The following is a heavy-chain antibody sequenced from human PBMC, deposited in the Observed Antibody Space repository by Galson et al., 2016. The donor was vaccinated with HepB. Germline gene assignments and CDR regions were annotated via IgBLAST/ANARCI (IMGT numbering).Heavy chain of an antibody. J-gene: IGHJ2*01. Sequence: ETLSLTCTVSGGSISSSSDYWGWIRQPPGKGLEWIGSIYYRGRTYNNPSLRSRVSISVDKSKNQFSLKLSSVTAADTGVYYCARHAPNEGSGWILYFDLWGRGTLVTVSS. CDR1: GGSISSSSDY. V-gene: IGHV4-39*01. D-gene: IGHD6-19*01. CDR2: IYYRGRT. CDR3: ARHAPNEGSGWILYFDL.